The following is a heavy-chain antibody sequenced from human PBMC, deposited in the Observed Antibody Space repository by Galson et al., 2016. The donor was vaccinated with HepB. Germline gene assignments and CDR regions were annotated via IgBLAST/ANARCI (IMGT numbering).Heavy chain of an antibody. CDR1: GFTFGTYT. CDR3: AKDNGGFSGFDY. Sequence: SLRLSCAASGFTFGTYTMHWIRQAPGKVLQWVSLITGDRANAYYADSVKGPFTTSRDNRKNSLYLQMNSLRTESTALYSCAKDNGGFSGFDYWAQGTLVTVSS. D-gene: IGHD4-23*01. J-gene: IGHJ4*02. CDR2: ITGDRANA. V-gene: IGHV3-43*01.